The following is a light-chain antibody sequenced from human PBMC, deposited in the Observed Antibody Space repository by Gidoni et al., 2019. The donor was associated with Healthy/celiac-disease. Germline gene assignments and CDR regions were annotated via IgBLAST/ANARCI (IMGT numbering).Light chain of an antibody. CDR3: QQSYSTPQEFT. CDR1: QSISSY. Sequence: DIQMTQSPSSLSASVGDRVTITCRESQSISSYLNWYQQKPGKAPKLLIYAASSLQSGVPLRFSGSGSGTDFTLTISSLQPEDFATYYCQQSYSTPQEFTFGPGTKVDIK. CDR2: AAS. J-gene: IGKJ3*01. V-gene: IGKV1-39*01.